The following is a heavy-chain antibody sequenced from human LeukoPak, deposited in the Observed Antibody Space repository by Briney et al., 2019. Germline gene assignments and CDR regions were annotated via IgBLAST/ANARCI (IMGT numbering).Heavy chain of an antibody. Sequence: PSETLSLTCTVSGGSISSGGYYWSWIRQHPGKGLEWIGYIYYSGSTNYNPSLKSRVTISVDTSKNQFSLKLSSVTAADTAVYYCASEGSSSGFDYWGQGTLVTVSS. CDR1: GGSISSGGYY. D-gene: IGHD6-6*01. V-gene: IGHV4-61*08. CDR3: ASEGSSSGFDY. J-gene: IGHJ4*02. CDR2: IYYSGST.